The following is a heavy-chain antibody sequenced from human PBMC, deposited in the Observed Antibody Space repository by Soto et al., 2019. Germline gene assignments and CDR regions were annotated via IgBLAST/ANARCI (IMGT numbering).Heavy chain of an antibody. V-gene: IGHV4-34*01. CDR2: INHSGST. CDR3: ARGGSSSWYRAVAYGGWFDP. J-gene: IGHJ5*02. Sequence: SETLSLTCAVYGGCFSGYYWSWIRQPPGKGLEWIGEINHSGSTNYNPSLKSRVTISVDTSKNQFSLKLSSVTAADTAVYYCARGGSSSWYRAVAYGGWFDPWGKGTLVTVSS. CDR1: GGCFSGYY. D-gene: IGHD6-13*01.